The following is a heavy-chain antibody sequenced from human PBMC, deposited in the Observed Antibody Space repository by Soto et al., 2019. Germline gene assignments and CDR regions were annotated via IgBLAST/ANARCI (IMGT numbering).Heavy chain of an antibody. D-gene: IGHD1-26*01. CDR3: ARVSKTWEDDY. J-gene: IGHJ4*01. V-gene: IGHV3-48*02. Sequence: EVQLVESGGGLVQPGGSLRLSCSVSEFTFSDYGVNWVRQAPGKGREWISYISSGSDTIYYAESVQGRFTISRDDAKNSLFLQMNNLRNEDTAVYYCARVSKTWEDDYWGHGTLVTVSS. CDR1: EFTFSDYG. CDR2: ISSGSDTI.